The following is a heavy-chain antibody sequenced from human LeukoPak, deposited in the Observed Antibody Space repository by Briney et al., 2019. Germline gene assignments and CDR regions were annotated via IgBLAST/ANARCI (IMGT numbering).Heavy chain of an antibody. Sequence: KPGESLKISCKGSGYSFTSYWIGWVRQMPGKGLEWMGIISPGDSDTRYSPSFQGQVTISADKSISTAYLQWSSLKASDTAMYYCATPPYDSSGYYSNDAFDIWGQGTMVTVSS. V-gene: IGHV5-51*03. D-gene: IGHD3-22*01. CDR1: GYSFTSYW. CDR3: ATPPYDSSGYYSNDAFDI. CDR2: ISPGDSDT. J-gene: IGHJ3*02.